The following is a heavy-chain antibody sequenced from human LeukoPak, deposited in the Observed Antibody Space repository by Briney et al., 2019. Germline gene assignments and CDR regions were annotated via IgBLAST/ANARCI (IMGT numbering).Heavy chain of an antibody. V-gene: IGHV1-18*01. J-gene: IGHJ5*02. CDR2: FSAYNGNT. CDR3: ARDFSSVHRGEVSYH. CDR1: GYTFTNYG. D-gene: IGHD3-10*01. Sequence: ASVKVSCKASGYTFTNYGISWVRQAPGQGLEWMGWFSAYNGNTNSAQKFQGRVTMTTDTSTNTAYMELRSLRSDDTAVYYCARDFSSVHRGEVSYHWGQGTLVTVSS.